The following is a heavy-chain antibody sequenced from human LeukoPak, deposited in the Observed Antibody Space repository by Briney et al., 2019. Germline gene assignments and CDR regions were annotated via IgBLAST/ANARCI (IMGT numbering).Heavy chain of an antibody. Sequence: SQTLSLTCTVSGGSISSGSYWWSWIRQHPERGLEWVGYHYYSGNTYYNPSLKSRVSISVDTSKNQLSLPLTSVTAADTAVYYCARGHRTSSAYHCNAMDVWGQGTTVTVSS. V-gene: IGHV4-31*03. CDR1: GGSISSGSYW. J-gene: IGHJ6*02. CDR2: HYYSGNT. CDR3: ARGHRTSSAYHCNAMDV. D-gene: IGHD2-8*01.